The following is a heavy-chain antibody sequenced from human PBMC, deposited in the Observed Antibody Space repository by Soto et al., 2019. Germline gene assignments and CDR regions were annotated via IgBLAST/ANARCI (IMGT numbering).Heavy chain of an antibody. Sequence: SETLSLTCTVSGGSISSYYWSWIRQPPGKGLEWIGYIYYSGSTNYNPSLKSRVTISVDTSKNQFSLKLSSVTAADTAVYYCARMTYYDILTGFDYWGQGTLVTVSS. CDR3: ARMTYYDILTGFDY. CDR2: IYYSGST. CDR1: GGSISSYY. V-gene: IGHV4-59*01. D-gene: IGHD3-9*01. J-gene: IGHJ4*02.